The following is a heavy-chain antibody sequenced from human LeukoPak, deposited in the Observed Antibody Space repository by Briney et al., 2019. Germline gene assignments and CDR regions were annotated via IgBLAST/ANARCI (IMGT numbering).Heavy chain of an antibody. V-gene: IGHV3-66*01. J-gene: IGHJ4*02. CDR2: LYSDGRT. Sequence: GGSLRLSCAASGLTVSSNYMNWVRQASGKGLEWVSVLYSDGRTNYADSVKGRFTISRDNDKNTVYLQMNSLRAEDTAVYYCARDQFWEGYFDHWGQGTLVTVSS. CDR3: ARDQFWEGYFDH. D-gene: IGHD3-10*01. CDR1: GLTVSSNY.